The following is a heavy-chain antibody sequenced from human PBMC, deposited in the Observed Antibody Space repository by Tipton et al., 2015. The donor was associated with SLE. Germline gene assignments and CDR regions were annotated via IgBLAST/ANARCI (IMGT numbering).Heavy chain of an antibody. J-gene: IGHJ4*02. CDR1: GFTFSSYA. Sequence: SLRLSCAASGFTFSSYAMSWVRQAPGKGLEWVSAISSSGSTIYYADSVKGRFTISRDNAKNSLYLQMNSLRAEDTAVYYCARGEYYDSSGPMDYWGQGTLVTVSS. V-gene: IGHV3-48*03. D-gene: IGHD3-22*01. CDR3: ARGEYYDSSGPMDY. CDR2: ISSSGSTI.